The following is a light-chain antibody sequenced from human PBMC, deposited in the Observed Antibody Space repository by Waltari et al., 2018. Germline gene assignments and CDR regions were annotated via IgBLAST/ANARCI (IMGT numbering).Light chain of an antibody. CDR1: QDISNH. J-gene: IGKJ5*01. CDR2: DAS. V-gene: IGKV1-33*01. CDR3: QQYDVLPPT. Sequence: DIQMTQSPSPLSTSVGDRVTITCQASQDISNHLNWYQQKPGKDPKLLIYDASNLEIGVPSRFSGSGSGTDFTFTISSLQPEDIATYYCQQYDVLPPTFGQGTRLDIK.